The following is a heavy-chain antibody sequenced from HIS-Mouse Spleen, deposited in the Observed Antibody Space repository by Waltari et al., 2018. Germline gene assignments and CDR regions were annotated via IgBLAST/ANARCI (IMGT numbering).Heavy chain of an antibody. CDR3: AREIPYSSSWYDWYFDL. D-gene: IGHD6-13*01. Sequence: QLQLQESGPGLVKPSETLSLTCPVSGGSISSSSYYWGWLRQHPGKGLEWIGSIYYSGSTYYNPSLKSRVTISVDTSKNQFSLKLSSVTAADTAVYYCAREIPYSSSWYDWYFDLWGRGTLVTVSS. J-gene: IGHJ2*01. CDR1: GGSISSSSYY. V-gene: IGHV4-39*07. CDR2: IYYSGST.